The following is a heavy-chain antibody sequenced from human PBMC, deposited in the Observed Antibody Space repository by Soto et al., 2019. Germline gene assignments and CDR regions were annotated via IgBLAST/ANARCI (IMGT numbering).Heavy chain of an antibody. V-gene: IGHV4-31*03. CDR1: GAAVSGGGQY. Sequence: QVHLQESGPGLLKPSQTLSVTCTVSGAAVSGGGQYWNWVRQLPGKGLEWIGNIYYIGSTDYNPSLKSRVTISFDTSKNQFSLKLISVTAADTAVYYCARERVLGDGGGFDVWGQGTTVTVSS. D-gene: IGHD2-15*01. CDR2: IYYIGST. J-gene: IGHJ6*02. CDR3: ARERVLGDGGGFDV.